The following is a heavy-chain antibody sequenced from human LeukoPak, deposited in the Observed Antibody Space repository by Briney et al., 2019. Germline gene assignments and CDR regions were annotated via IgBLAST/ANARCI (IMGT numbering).Heavy chain of an antibody. J-gene: IGHJ3*01. D-gene: IGHD3-22*01. CDR2: ISDRGSST. CDR1: GFTSSNYG. V-gene: IGHV3-23*01. Sequence: GGSLTLSCAASGFTSSNYGLSWVRQAAGKGLEWVSTISDRGSSTYYADAVKGRFTVSRDNSKNTLYLQMSSLRAEDTAVYFCAKDLPYYYDSSGSGDAFDLWGQGTMVTVSS. CDR3: AKDLPYYYDSSGSGDAFDL.